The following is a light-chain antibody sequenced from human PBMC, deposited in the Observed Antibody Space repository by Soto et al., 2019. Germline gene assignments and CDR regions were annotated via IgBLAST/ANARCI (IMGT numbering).Light chain of an antibody. CDR3: QQRSSWLWLT. V-gene: IGKV3-11*01. J-gene: IGKJ4*01. Sequence: EIVLTQSPATLSLSPGEGATLSCRTSQSVGSHFASYQQKPGQVPRLLIHDASRRATVVPDRFSGSGSGTDFTLTISSLEPEDFAVYYCQQRSSWLWLTFGGGTKVEIK. CDR2: DAS. CDR1: QSVGSH.